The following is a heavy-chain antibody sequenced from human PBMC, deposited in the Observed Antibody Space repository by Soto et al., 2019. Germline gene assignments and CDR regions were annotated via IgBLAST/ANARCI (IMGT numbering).Heavy chain of an antibody. CDR2: IYYSGSI. V-gene: IGHV4-59*01. D-gene: IGHD3-22*01. J-gene: IGHJ4*02. Sequence: SETLSLTCTVSGGSISSYYWSWIRQPPGKGLEWIGYIYYSGSINYNPSLKSRVTISVDTSKNQFSLKLSSVTAAETAVYYCARDYDSSGYDYWGQGTLVTVSS. CDR1: GGSISSYY. CDR3: ARDYDSSGYDY.